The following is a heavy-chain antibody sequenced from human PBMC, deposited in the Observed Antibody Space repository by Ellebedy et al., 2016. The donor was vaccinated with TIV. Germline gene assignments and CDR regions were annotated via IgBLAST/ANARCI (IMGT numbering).Heavy chain of an antibody. J-gene: IGHJ4*02. CDR1: GYTFTTYW. D-gene: IGHD6-13*01. V-gene: IGHV5-51*01. CDR3: ARHRIAADIYYFDY. CDR2: IYPGDSDT. Sequence: GESLKISCKISGYTFTTYWIGWVRQMPGKGLEWMGIIYPGDSDTRYSPSFQGQVTISADKSSSTAYPQWSSLTASDTAVYYCARHRIAADIYYFDYWGQGTLVAVSS.